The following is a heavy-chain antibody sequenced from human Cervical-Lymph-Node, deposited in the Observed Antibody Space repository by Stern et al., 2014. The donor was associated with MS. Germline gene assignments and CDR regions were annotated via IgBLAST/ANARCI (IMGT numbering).Heavy chain of an antibody. CDR3: ARGGGLVGYFDY. J-gene: IGHJ4*02. D-gene: IGHD1-26*01. V-gene: IGHV1-69*06. CDR1: GDTFSSYA. CDR2: ITPVFGTT. Sequence: QLVQSGAEVKKPGSSVKVSCKASGDTFSSYAINWVRQGPGQGLECMGGITPVFGTTNYAQKFQGRVTITADKSTNTAYMELMTLRSEDTAVYYCARGGGLVGYFDYWGQGTLVSVSS.